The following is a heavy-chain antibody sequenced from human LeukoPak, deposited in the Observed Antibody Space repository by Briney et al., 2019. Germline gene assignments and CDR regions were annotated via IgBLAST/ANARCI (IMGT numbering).Heavy chain of an antibody. D-gene: IGHD6-19*01. Sequence: SETLSLTCAVSGGSISSYYWSWIRQPPGKGLEWIGYIYYSGSTNYNPSLKSRVTISVDTSKNQFSLKLSSVTAADTAVYYCARKISSGWYYYYYYYMDVWGKGTTVTISS. J-gene: IGHJ6*03. V-gene: IGHV4-59*12. CDR1: GGSISSYY. CDR3: ARKISSGWYYYYYYYMDV. CDR2: IYYSGST.